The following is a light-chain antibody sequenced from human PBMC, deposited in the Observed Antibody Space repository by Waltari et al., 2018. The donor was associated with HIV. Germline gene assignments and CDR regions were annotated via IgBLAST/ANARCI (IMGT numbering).Light chain of an antibody. CDR2: GAS. V-gene: IGKV3-20*01. J-gene: IGKJ4*01. CDR3: QQYGSSPTP. CDR1: QSVGSRF. Sequence: EIVLTQSPGTLSLSPGERGTLSCRASQSVGSRFIAWYQQKPGQSPRLLIFGASSRATGIPDRFSGSGSGTDFTLTIRRLEPEDFAVYYCQQYGSSPTPFGGGTKVEIK.